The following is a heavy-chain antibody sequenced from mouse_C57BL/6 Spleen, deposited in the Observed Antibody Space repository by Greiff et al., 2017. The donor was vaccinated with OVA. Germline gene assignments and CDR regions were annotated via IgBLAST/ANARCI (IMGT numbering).Heavy chain of an antibody. Sequence: VQLKESVAELVRPGASVKLSCTASGFNIKNTYMHWVKQRPEQGLEWIGRIDPANGNTKYAPKFQGKATITADTSSNTAYLQLSSLTSEDTAIYYCASPYYYGSSYAMDYWGQGTSVTVSS. CDR1: GFNIKNTY. D-gene: IGHD1-1*01. CDR2: IDPANGNT. CDR3: ASPYYYGSSYAMDY. V-gene: IGHV14-3*01. J-gene: IGHJ4*01.